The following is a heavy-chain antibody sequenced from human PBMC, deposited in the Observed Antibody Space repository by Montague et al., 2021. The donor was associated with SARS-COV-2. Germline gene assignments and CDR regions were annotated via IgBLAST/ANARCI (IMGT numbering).Heavy chain of an antibody. J-gene: IGHJ4*02. CDR3: AHLIRYYDIFTGIPFDY. CDR2: IYSNDEK. D-gene: IGHD3-9*01. Sequence: PALVKPTQTLTLTCTFSGFSLSTPNVGVGWIRQPPGKALEWVAVIYSNDEKRHSPSLRNRLTITKDTAKNQVVLSLTYVDPVDTATYYCAHLIRYYDIFTGIPFDYWGQGSRVTVSS. V-gene: IGHV2-5*01. CDR1: GFSLSTPNVG.